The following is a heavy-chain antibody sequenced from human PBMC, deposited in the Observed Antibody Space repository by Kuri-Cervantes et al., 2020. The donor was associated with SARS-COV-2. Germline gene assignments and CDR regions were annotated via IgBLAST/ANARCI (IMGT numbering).Heavy chain of an antibody. Sequence: GGSLRLSCAASGFTFSGYWMHWVRQAPGKGLVWVSRINSDGSSTSYADSVKGRFTISRDNAKNTLYLQMNSLRAEDTAVYYCARDIVTVDYDFWRGDYCPFYFDYWGQGTLVTVSS. J-gene: IGHJ4*02. V-gene: IGHV3-74*01. D-gene: IGHD3-3*01. CDR3: ARDIVTVDYDFWRGDYCPFYFDY. CDR2: INSDGSST. CDR1: GFTFSGYW.